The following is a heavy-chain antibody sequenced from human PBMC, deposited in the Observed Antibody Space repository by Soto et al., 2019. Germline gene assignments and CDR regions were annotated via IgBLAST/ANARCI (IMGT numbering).Heavy chain of an antibody. CDR2: IYYSGSA. CDR3: ARHGVDYGDYASYYYYGMDV. CDR1: GGSISSSTYY. J-gene: IGHJ6*02. V-gene: IGHV4-39*01. Sequence: QVQLQESGPGLVKPSETLSLTCTVSGGSISSSTYYWGWIRQPPGKGLEWIAFIYYSGSAYYNPSLKRRVTIPIDTSKNQFSLKLTSLTAADTAVFYCARHGVDYGDYASYYYYGMDVWGRGTTVTVSS. D-gene: IGHD4-17*01.